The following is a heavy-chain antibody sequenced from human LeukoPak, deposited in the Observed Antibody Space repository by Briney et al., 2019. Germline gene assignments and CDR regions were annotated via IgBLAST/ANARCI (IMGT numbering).Heavy chain of an antibody. CDR3: ARRPISTGIGS. J-gene: IGHJ5*01. Sequence: ASETLSLTCAVSGFSISSGYYWDWIRQPPGKGLEWIGNIYHSGSTYYNPSLKIRVTISVDTSKNQFSPKLTSVTAADPPVHHCARRPISTGIGSWGQGTPVTV. V-gene: IGHV4-38-2*01. CDR2: IYHSGST. CDR1: GFSISSGYY. D-gene: IGHD1-1*01.